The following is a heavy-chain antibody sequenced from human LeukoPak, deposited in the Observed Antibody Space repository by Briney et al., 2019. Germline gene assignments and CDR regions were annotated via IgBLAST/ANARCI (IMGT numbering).Heavy chain of an antibody. D-gene: IGHD5-18*01. V-gene: IGHV3-48*01. CDR2: ISSSSSTI. CDR3: ARSSRGYSSYFDY. J-gene: IGHJ4*02. CDR1: GFTFSSYS. Sequence: GGSLRLSCAASGFTFSSYSMNWVRQAPGKGLEWVSYISSSSSTIYYADSVKGRFTISRDNAKNSLYLRMNSLRAEDTAVYYCARSSRGYSSYFDYWGQGTLVTVSS.